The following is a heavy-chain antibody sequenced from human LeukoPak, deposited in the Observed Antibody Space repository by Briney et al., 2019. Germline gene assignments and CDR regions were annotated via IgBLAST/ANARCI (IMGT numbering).Heavy chain of an antibody. CDR1: GGSISSSSYY. D-gene: IGHD3-16*02. Sequence: PSETLSLTCTVSGGSISSSSYYWRWIRQPPGKGLEWIGSIYYSGSTYYNPSLKSRVTISVDTSKNQFSLKLSSVTAADTAVYYCARQGSYDYVWGSYCSYYFDYWGQGTLVTVSS. J-gene: IGHJ4*02. CDR2: IYYSGST. V-gene: IGHV4-39*01. CDR3: ARQGSYDYVWGSYCSYYFDY.